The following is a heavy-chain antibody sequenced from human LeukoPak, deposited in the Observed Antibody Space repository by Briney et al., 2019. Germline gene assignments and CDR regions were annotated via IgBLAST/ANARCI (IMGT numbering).Heavy chain of an antibody. CDR1: GYTFNNHY. J-gene: IGHJ4*02. Sequence: GASVKVSCKASGYTFNNHYMYWVRQAPGQGLEWMGIINPSGGSTSYAQKFQGRVTMTRDTSTSTVYMELSSLRSEDTAVYYCASPRYCSSTSCYRLDYWGQGTLVTVSS. V-gene: IGHV1-46*02. CDR2: INPSGGST. D-gene: IGHD2-2*01. CDR3: ASPRYCSSTSCYRLDY.